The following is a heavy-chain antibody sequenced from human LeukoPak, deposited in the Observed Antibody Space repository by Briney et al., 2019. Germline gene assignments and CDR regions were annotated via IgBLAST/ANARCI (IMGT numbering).Heavy chain of an antibody. D-gene: IGHD6-19*01. CDR2: ISGSGGST. J-gene: IGHJ4*02. CDR1: GFTFSSYA. CDR3: AKEGVGIAVAGTFDY. Sequence: GGSLRLSCAASGFTFSSYAMNWVRQAPGKGLEWVSVISGSGGSTYYADSVKGRFTISRDSSKNTLYLQMNSLKAEDTAVYYCAKEGVGIAVAGTFDYWGQGTLVTVSS. V-gene: IGHV3-23*01.